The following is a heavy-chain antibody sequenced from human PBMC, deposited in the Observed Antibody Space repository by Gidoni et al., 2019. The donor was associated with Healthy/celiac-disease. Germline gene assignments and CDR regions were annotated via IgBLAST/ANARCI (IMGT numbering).Heavy chain of an antibody. D-gene: IGHD2-8*01. CDR3: ATSGVCHWFDP. CDR1: GGSFSGYY. V-gene: IGHV4-34*01. Sequence: QVQLQQWGAGLLKPSETLSLTCAVYGGSFSGYYWSWIRQPPGKGLEWIGEINHSGSTNYNPSLKSRVTISVDTSKNQFSLKLSSVTAADTAVYYCATSGVCHWFDPWGQGTLVTVSS. CDR2: INHSGST. J-gene: IGHJ5*02.